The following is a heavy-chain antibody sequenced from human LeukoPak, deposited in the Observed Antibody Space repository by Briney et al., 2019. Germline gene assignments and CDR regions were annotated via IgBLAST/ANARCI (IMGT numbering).Heavy chain of an antibody. J-gene: IGHJ4*02. CDR2: ISYDGSDK. V-gene: IGHV3-30*04. Sequence: GGSLRLSCAASGFTFSSYAMYWVRQAPGKGLEWVAVISYDGSDKFYADSVKGRFTISRDNAKNSLYLQMNSLRAEDTAVYYCAREVTPYYWGKETRVTVSS. CDR1: GFTFSSYA. D-gene: IGHD2-21*02. CDR3: AREVTPYY.